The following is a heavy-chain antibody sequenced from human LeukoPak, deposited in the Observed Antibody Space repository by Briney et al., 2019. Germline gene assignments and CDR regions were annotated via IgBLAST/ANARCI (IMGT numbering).Heavy chain of an antibody. Sequence: SETLSLTCTVSGGSISDDYWSWIRQPPGKGLEWIGYISYTGSTTYNPPLTSRLTISVDTSRNRFSLKLNSMTAADTAVYYCARALAFDYWGQGTLVTVSS. D-gene: IGHD6-19*01. J-gene: IGHJ4*02. CDR3: ARALAFDY. CDR1: GGSISDDY. V-gene: IGHV4-59*01. CDR2: ISYTGST.